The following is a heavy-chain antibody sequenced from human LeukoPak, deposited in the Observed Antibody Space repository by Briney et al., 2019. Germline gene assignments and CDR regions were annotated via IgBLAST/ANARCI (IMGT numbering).Heavy chain of an antibody. CDR1: GFTFDDYA. J-gene: IGHJ4*02. Sequence: GGSLRLSCAASGFTFDDYAMHWARQAPGKGLEWVSGISWNSGSIGYADSVKGRFTISRDNAKNSLYLQMNSLRAEDTALYYCAKDIRAGPCSGGSQGCVNYFDYWGQGTLVTVSS. V-gene: IGHV3-9*01. D-gene: IGHD2-15*01. CDR3: AKDIRAGPCSGGSQGCVNYFDY. CDR2: ISWNSGSI.